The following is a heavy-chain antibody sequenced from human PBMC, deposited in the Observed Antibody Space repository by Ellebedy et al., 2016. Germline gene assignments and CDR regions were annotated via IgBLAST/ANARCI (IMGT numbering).Heavy chain of an antibody. CDR2: VSSSNSYI. CDR1: GFTFSAYS. CDR3: AREDDILTGQLDY. V-gene: IGHV3-21*01. D-gene: IGHD3-9*01. J-gene: IGHJ4*02. Sequence: GESLKISCAASGFTFSAYSMNWVRQAPGKGLEWVSSVSSSNSYIYYADSVKGRFTISRDNAKNSLYLQMKSLRAEDTAVYYCAREDDILTGQLDYWGQGTLVTVSS.